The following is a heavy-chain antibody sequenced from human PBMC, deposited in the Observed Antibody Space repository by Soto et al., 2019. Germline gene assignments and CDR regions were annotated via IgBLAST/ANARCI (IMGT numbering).Heavy chain of an antibody. D-gene: IGHD3-10*01. V-gene: IGHV3-11*05. J-gene: IGHJ5*02. Sequence: PGGSLRIACAASGCTGSDYYMGWIRQSPGKGLEWVSYISSSSSYTNYADSVKGRFTISRDNAKNSLYLQMNSLRAEDTAVYYCARERVLWFGELLRRHNWFDPWGQGT. CDR3: ARERVLWFGELLRRHNWFDP. CDR2: ISSSSSYT. CDR1: GCTGSDYY.